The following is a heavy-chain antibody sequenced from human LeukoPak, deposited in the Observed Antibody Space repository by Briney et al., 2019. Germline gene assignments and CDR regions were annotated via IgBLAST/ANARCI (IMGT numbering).Heavy chain of an antibody. D-gene: IGHD2-15*01. CDR3: ARLGCSGSSCYFPYFDY. V-gene: IGHV4-59*08. CDR1: GGSISSYY. Sequence: SETLSLTCTVSGGSISSYYWSWIRQPPGKGLEWIGYIYYSGSTNYNPSLKGRVTISVDTSKNQFSLRLSSVSAADTAVYYCARLGCSGSSCYFPYFDYWGQGTRVTVSS. CDR2: IYYSGST. J-gene: IGHJ4*02.